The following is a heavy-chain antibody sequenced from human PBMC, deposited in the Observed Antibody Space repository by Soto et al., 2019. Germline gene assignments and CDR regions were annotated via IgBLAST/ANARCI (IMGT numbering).Heavy chain of an antibody. CDR2: INPHGGST. J-gene: IGHJ5*02. Sequence: ASVKVSCKASGGTFSSYAISWVRQVPGQGLEWMGVINPHGGSTKYAQKFQGRVTMTRDTSRSTVYMELRSLRSDDTAIYYCARSSGGNFGIIIEGSNWFDPWGQGTLVTVSS. V-gene: IGHV1-46*01. D-gene: IGHD3-3*01. CDR1: GGTFSSYA. CDR3: ARSSGGNFGIIIEGSNWFDP.